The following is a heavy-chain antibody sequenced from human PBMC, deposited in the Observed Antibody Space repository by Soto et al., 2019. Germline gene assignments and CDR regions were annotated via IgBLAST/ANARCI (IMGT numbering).Heavy chain of an antibody. D-gene: IGHD3-10*01. J-gene: IGHJ5*02. CDR2: IYYSGST. CDR1: GGSISSYY. V-gene: IGHV4-59*08. Sequence: PSETLSLTCTVSGGSISSYYWSWIRQPPGKGLEWIGYIYYSGSTNYNPSLKSRVTISVDTSKNQFSLKLSSVTAADTAVYYCARFSYYYGSGSYYTNWFDPWGQGTLVTVSS. CDR3: ARFSYYYGSGSYYTNWFDP.